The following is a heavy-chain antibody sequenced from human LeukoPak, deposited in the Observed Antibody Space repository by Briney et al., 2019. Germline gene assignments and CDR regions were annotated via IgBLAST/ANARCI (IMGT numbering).Heavy chain of an antibody. V-gene: IGHV1-2*02. CDR3: ARALVPAAQRLSS. J-gene: IGHJ5*02. CDR1: GYTFTGYY. CDR2: INPNTGGT. D-gene: IGHD2-2*01. Sequence: GASVKVSCKASGYTFTGYYLHWVRQAPGQALEWMGWINPNTGGTNYAQKFQGRVTMTRDTSISTAYMEVTRLRSDDTAVYYCARALVPAAQRLSSWGQGTLVTVSS.